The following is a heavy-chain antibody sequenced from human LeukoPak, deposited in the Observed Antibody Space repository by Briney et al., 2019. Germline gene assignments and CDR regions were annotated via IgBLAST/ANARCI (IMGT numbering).Heavy chain of an antibody. D-gene: IGHD2-2*01. CDR3: AREIKEGYCSSTSCRAAIDY. Sequence: EASVKVSCKVSGYTLTELSMHWVRQAPGKGLEWMGGFDPEDGETIYAQKFQGRVTMTRDTSTSTVYMELSSLRSEDTAVYYCAREIKEGYCSSTSCRAAIDYWGQGTLVTVSS. CDR1: GYTLTELS. CDR2: FDPEDGET. V-gene: IGHV1-24*01. J-gene: IGHJ4*02.